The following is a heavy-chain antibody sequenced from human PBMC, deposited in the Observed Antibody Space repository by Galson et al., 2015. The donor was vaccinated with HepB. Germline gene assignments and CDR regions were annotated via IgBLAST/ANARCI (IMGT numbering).Heavy chain of an antibody. V-gene: IGHV1-18*04. D-gene: IGHD1-26*01. CDR3: ARAQWELVPENDFDY. CDR2: ISAYNGNT. CDR1: GYTFTSYG. Sequence: SVKVSCKASGYTFTSYGISWARQAPGQGLEWMGWISAYNGNTNYAQKLQGRVTMTTDTSTSTAYMELRSLRSDDTAVYYCARAQWELVPENDFDYWGQGTLVTVSS. J-gene: IGHJ4*02.